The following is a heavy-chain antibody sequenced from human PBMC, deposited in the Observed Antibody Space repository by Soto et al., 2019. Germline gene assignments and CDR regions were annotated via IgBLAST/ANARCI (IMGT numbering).Heavy chain of an antibody. CDR3: AREENCSDGICYSEYFQR. V-gene: IGHV1-18*04. CDR1: GFSFTSSG. D-gene: IGHD2-15*01. J-gene: IGHJ1*01. Sequence: ASVKVSCKASGFSFTSSGFNWVRQAPGQGLEWVGWVSAKSGDTKCVENLQGRITMTRDTSTSTVYMDLSSLTSEDTAVYYCAREENCSDGICYSEYFQRWGQGTLVTVSS. CDR2: VSAKSGDT.